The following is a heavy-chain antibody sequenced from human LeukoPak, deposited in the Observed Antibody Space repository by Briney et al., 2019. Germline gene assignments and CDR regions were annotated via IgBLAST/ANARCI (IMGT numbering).Heavy chain of an antibody. V-gene: IGHV3-74*01. CDR1: GFTFSDYY. Sequence: GGSLRLSCAASGFTFSDYYMSWIRQAPGKGLEWVSRINGDGSITNYADAVKGRFTISRDNAKNTLYLQMNSLRAEDTAVYYCAQVRVTSSRNVFNMWGQGTMVTVSS. CDR2: INGDGSIT. J-gene: IGHJ3*02. D-gene: IGHD6-13*01. CDR3: AQVRVTSSRNVFNM.